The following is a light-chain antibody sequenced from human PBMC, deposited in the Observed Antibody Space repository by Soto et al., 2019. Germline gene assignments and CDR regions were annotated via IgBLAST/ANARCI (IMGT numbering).Light chain of an antibody. Sequence: QSALTQPASVSGSPGQSITISCTGTSSDVGGYKYVSWYQHHPGKAPKLMVYDVSNRPSGVSNRFSGSKSGNTASLTISGLQAEDEGDYYCSSYTSSSTQVFGAGTKLTVL. CDR1: SSDVGGYKY. J-gene: IGLJ1*01. CDR2: DVS. CDR3: SSYTSSSTQV. V-gene: IGLV2-14*03.